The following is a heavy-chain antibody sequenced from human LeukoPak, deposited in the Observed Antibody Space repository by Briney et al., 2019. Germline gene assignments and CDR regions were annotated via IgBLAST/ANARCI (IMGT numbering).Heavy chain of an antibody. CDR2: ISYDGSNK. CDR1: GFTFSSYG. J-gene: IGHJ4*02. V-gene: IGHV3-30*03. D-gene: IGHD6-6*01. CDR3: VPYSSSSGTLNN. Sequence: GGSLRLSCAASGFTFSSYGMHWVRQAPGKGLEWVAVISYDGSNKYYADSVKGRFTISRDNAKNSLYLQMNSLRAEDTAVYYCVPYSSSSGTLNNWGQGALVTVSS.